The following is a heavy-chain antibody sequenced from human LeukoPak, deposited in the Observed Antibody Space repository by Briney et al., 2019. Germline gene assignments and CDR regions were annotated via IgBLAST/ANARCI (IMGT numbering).Heavy chain of an antibody. CDR3: ARDELSYGDFLDY. CDR2: INPNSGGT. D-gene: IGHD4-17*01. J-gene: IGHJ4*02. CDR1: GYTFTGYA. Sequence: GASVKVSCKASGYTFTGYAMNWVRQAPGQGLEWMGWINPNSGGTNYAQKFQGRVTMTRDTSISTAYMELSRLRSDDTAVYYCARDELSYGDFLDYWGQGTLVTVSS. V-gene: IGHV1-2*02.